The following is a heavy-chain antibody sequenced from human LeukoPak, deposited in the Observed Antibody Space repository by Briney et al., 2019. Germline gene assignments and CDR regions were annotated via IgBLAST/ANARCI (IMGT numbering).Heavy chain of an antibody. V-gene: IGHV3-53*01. CDR2: IYSGGST. D-gene: IGHD6-19*01. CDR1: GFTVSSNY. CDR3: ARVHSSGRYGVLAGEYYFDY. Sequence: QSGGSLRLSCAASGFTVSSNYMSWVRQAPGKGLEWVSVIYSGGSTYYADSVKGRFTISRDNSKNTLYLQMNSLRAEDTAVYYCARVHSSGRYGVLAGEYYFDYWGQGTLVTVSS. J-gene: IGHJ4*02.